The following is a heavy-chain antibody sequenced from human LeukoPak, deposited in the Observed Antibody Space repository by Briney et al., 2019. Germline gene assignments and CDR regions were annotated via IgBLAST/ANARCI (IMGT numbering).Heavy chain of an antibody. CDR1: GFTFSNYW. CDR3: ARDYASDY. CDR2: IKQDGSEE. J-gene: IGHJ4*02. Sequence: GGSLRLSCAASGFTFSNYWMSWVRQAPGKGLEWVANIKQDGSEEVYVDSLKGRFTISRDNAKNSLFLQMNTLRAEDTAVYYCARDYASDYWGQGTLVTVSS. V-gene: IGHV3-7*01. D-gene: IGHD3-10*01.